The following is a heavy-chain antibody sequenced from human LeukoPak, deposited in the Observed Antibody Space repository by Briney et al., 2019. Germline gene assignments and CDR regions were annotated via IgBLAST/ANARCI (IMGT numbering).Heavy chain of an antibody. Sequence: ASVNVSRKASVYTFTASYMHWVRQAPGQGLECMGWMYPSSGGSNYEQKLQGRVTITRDTYISTAYTELSILRSDDTAVYYCVRSNIATRRGDNWFDPWGQGTLVSVSS. V-gene: IGHV1-2*02. D-gene: IGHD6-6*01. CDR1: VYTFTASY. CDR3: VRSNIATRRGDNWFDP. CDR2: MYPSSGGS. J-gene: IGHJ5*02.